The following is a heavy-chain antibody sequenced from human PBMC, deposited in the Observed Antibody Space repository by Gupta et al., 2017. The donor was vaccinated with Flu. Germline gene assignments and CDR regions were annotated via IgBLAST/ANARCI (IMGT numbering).Heavy chain of an antibody. J-gene: IGHJ3*02. CDR3: AKDKGGNSDAFDI. CDR1: GFTFDDYA. Sequence: EVQLVESGGGLVQPGRSLRLSCAASGFTFDDYAMHWVRQAPGKGLEWVSGISWNSGSIGYADSVKGRFTISRDNAKNSLYLQMNSLRAEDTALYYCAKDKGGNSDAFDILGQGTMVTVSS. CDR2: ISWNSGSI. D-gene: IGHD4-23*01. V-gene: IGHV3-9*01.